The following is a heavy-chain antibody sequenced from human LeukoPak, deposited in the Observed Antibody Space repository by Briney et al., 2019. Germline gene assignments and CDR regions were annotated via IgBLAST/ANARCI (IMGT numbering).Heavy chain of an antibody. CDR2: MSGGGGST. D-gene: IGHD2-2*01. CDR3: AKSNCGSFSCSRAEF. V-gene: IGHV3-23*01. J-gene: IGHJ4*02. CDR1: RFTFSSYG. Sequence: GGSLRLSCAASRFTFSSYGMSWVRQAPGKGLEWVSAMSGGGGSTFYAYSVKGRFTISRDSSKDTLYLQMNTLRDEDTAAYYCAKSNCGSFSCSRAEFWGQGTLVTVSS.